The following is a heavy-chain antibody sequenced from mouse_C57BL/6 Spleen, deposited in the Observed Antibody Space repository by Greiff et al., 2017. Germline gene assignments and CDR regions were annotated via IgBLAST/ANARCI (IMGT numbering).Heavy chain of an antibody. Sequence: QVQLQQSGPELVKPGASVKISCKASGYAFSSSWMNWVKQRHGKGLEWLGRIYPGDGDTNYNGKFKGKATLTADKSSSTAYMRLSSRTSEDSAFYFCAIDSSGYYFDYWGQGTTLTVSS. V-gene: IGHV1-82*01. CDR2: IYPGDGDT. D-gene: IGHD3-2*02. CDR1: GYAFSSSW. CDR3: AIDSSGYYFDY. J-gene: IGHJ2*01.